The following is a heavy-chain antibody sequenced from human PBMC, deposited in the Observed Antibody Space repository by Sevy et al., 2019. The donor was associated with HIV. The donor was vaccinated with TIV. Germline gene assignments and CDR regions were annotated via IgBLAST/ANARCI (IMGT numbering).Heavy chain of an antibody. CDR3: ARASGGHMLDYYGMDV. CDR2: IYHGGTT. Sequence: SETLSLTCSVSGYSMSNGYYWGWIRQTPGKGLEWIANIYHGGTTNYNPSLESRALISIDTSKNRFSLRLTSVTAAETAIYYCARASGGHMLDYYGMDVWGQGTTVTVSS. V-gene: IGHV4-38-2*02. CDR1: GYSMSNGYY. J-gene: IGHJ6*02. D-gene: IGHD2-15*01.